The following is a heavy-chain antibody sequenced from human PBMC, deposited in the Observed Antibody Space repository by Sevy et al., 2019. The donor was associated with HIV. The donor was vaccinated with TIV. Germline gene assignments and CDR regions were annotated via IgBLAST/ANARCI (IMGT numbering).Heavy chain of an antibody. CDR1: GFSLSTSGLN. D-gene: IGHD3-16*02. J-gene: IGHJ4*02. CDR2: IYWNDDK. CDR3: AHKVSIYDYVWGSYRHSAFDY. Sequence: SGPTLVKPTQTLTLTCTFSGFSLSTSGLNVGWIRQSPGKALEWLALIYWNDDKRYSPSLKSRLTITKDTSKNQVVLTXTNMDPVDTATYYCAHKVSIYDYVWGSYRHSAFDYWGQGTLVTVSS. V-gene: IGHV2-5*01.